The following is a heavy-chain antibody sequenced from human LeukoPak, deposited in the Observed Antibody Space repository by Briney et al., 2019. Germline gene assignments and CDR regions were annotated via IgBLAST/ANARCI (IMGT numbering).Heavy chain of an antibody. V-gene: IGHV3-21*01. CDR1: GFTFSSYA. D-gene: IGHD2-15*01. Sequence: GGSLRLSCAASGFTFSSYAMICVRQAPGKGLEWVLSISSSSYIYYADSLKGRFTISRDNAKKSVYLQMNSLRAEDTAVYYCARGALDAATPFDSWGQGTLVTVSS. CDR3: ARGALDAATPFDS. J-gene: IGHJ5*01. CDR2: ISSSSYI.